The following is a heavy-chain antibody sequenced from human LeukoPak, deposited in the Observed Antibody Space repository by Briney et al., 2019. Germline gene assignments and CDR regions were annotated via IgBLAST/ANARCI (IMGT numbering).Heavy chain of an antibody. Sequence: PSETLSLTCAVYGGSFSGYYWSLIRQPPGKGLEWIGEINHSGSTNYNPSIKSRVTISVDTSKNQFSLKLSSVTAADTAVYYCARGRITIFGEFIDYWGQGTLVTVSS. CDR3: ARGRITIFGEFIDY. V-gene: IGHV4-34*01. J-gene: IGHJ4*02. D-gene: IGHD3-3*01. CDR1: GGSFSGYY. CDR2: INHSGST.